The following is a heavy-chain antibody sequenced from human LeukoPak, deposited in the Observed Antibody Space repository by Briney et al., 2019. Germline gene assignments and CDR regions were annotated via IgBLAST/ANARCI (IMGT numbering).Heavy chain of an antibody. CDR1: GGTFSSYT. CDR3: ARVPLSIPLYGGYDVFDY. J-gene: IGHJ4*02. D-gene: IGHD5-12*01. CDR2: IIPILGIA. Sequence: SVKVSCKASGGTFSSYTISWVRQAPGQGLEWMGRIIPILGIANYAQEFQGRVTITADKSTSTAYMELSSLRSEDTAVYYCARVPLSIPLYGGYDVFDYWGQGTLVTVSS. V-gene: IGHV1-69*02.